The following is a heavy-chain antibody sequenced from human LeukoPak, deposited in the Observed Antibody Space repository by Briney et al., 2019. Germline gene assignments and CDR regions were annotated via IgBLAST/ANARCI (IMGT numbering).Heavy chain of an antibody. J-gene: IGHJ6*02. CDR2: FIPILGIA. CDR1: GGTFSSYT. CDR3: ARGGSVTTVTTRHYYYYGMDV. Sequence: SVKLSCKASGGTFSSYTISWVRQAPGQGLEWMGRFIPILGIANYAQKFQGRVTITADKSTSTAYMELSSLSSEDTAVYYCARGGSVTTVTTRHYYYYGMDVWGQGTTVTVSS. V-gene: IGHV1-69*02. D-gene: IGHD4-17*01.